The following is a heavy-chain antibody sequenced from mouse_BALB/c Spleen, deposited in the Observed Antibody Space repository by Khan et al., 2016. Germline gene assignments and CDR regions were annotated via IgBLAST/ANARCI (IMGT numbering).Heavy chain of an antibody. Sequence: QIQLVQSGPELKKPGKTVKISCKASGYTFTNYGMNWVKQAPGKGLKWMGWINTYSGESTYADDFKGRFAFSLETSANTAYLQINNLKNEDTATYFGARYRYYYCSSRYFDVWGAGTTVTVSS. CDR1: GYTFTNYG. CDR3: ARYRYYYCSSRYFDV. D-gene: IGHD1-1*01. V-gene: IGHV9-3-1*01. J-gene: IGHJ1*01. CDR2: INTYSGES.